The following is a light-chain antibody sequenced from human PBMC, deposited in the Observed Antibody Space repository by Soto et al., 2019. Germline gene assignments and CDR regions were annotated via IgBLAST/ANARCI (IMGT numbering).Light chain of an antibody. CDR2: DAS. CDR3: QQYSYYRT. CDR1: RTISSW. Sequence: DIQMTQSPSTLSGSVGDRVTITCRASRTISSWLAWYQQKPGKAPKLLIYDASSLESGVPSRFSGSGSATEFTLTISSLQPDDSATYYCQQYSYYRTFGQGTKVDI. V-gene: IGKV1-5*01. J-gene: IGKJ1*01.